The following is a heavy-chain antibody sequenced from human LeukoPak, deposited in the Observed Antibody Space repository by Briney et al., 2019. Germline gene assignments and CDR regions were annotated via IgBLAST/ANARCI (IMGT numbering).Heavy chain of an antibody. CDR2: ISGSGGST. V-gene: IGHV3-23*01. Sequence: GGSLRLSCAASGFTFSSFAMSWVRQAPGKGLEWVSTISGSGGSTNYADSVKGRFTFSRDNSKNTLYLQMNSLRAEDTAVYYCAKHLPDYGDYIEGYWGQGTLVTVSS. CDR1: GFTFSSFA. D-gene: IGHD4-17*01. J-gene: IGHJ4*02. CDR3: AKHLPDYGDYIEGY.